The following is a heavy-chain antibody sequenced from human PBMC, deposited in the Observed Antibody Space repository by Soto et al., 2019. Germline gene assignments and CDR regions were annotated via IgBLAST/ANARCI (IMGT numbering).Heavy chain of an antibody. Sequence: ASVKVSCKVSGYTLTELSMHWVRQAPGKGLEWMGGFDPEDGETIYAQKFQGRVTMTEDTSTDTAYMELSSLRYEDTAVYYCATSAYCYGGHEGPFDFWARGTLVTVSS. D-gene: IGHD4-17*01. J-gene: IGHJ4*02. V-gene: IGHV1-24*01. CDR2: FDPEDGET. CDR3: ATSAYCYGGHEGPFDF. CDR1: GYTLTELS.